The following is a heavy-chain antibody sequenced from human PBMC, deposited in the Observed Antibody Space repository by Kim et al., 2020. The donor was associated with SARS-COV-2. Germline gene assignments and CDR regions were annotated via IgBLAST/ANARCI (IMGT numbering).Heavy chain of an antibody. D-gene: IGHD6-13*01. CDR3: AKDEEGRQQLTQRDY. Sequence: GGSLRLSCAASGFTFSSYAMSWVRQDPGKGLEWVSAISGSGGSTYYADSVKGRFTISRDNSKNTLYLQMNSLRAEDTAVYYCAKDEEGRQQLTQRDYWGQGTLVTVSS. CDR1: GFTFSSYA. CDR2: ISGSGGST. J-gene: IGHJ4*02. V-gene: IGHV3-23*01.